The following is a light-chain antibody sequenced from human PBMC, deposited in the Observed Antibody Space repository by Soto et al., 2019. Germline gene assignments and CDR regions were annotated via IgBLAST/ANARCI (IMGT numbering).Light chain of an antibody. V-gene: IGKV1-5*01. CDR2: ETS. J-gene: IGKJ1*01. CDR1: ESIYSW. CDR3: QEYNTNSRT. Sequence: IQMTQSPSTLSASVGDTVTITCRASESIYSWLAWYKQIPGKAPQLLIYETSTLQGGVPSRFSGSGSGAEYTLTISSLQPDDFATYYCQEYNTNSRTFGQGTRVENK.